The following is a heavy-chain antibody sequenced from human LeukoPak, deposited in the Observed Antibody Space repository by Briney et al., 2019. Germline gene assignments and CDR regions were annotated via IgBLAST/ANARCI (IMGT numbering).Heavy chain of an antibody. D-gene: IGHD3-22*01. J-gene: IGHJ4*02. V-gene: IGHV4-34*01. CDR1: GGSISSYY. CDR2: INHSGST. CDR3: ASLWSYYYDSSGYLGNDY. Sequence: SETLSLTCTVSGGSISSYYWSWIRQPPGKGLEWIGEINHSGSTNYNPSLKSRVTISVDTSKNQFSLKLSSVTAADTAVYYCASLWSYYYDSSGYLGNDYWGQGTLVTVSS.